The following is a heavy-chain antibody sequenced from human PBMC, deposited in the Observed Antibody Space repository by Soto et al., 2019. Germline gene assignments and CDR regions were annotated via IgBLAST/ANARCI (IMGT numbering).Heavy chain of an antibody. J-gene: IGHJ4*02. D-gene: IGHD2-15*01. V-gene: IGHV1-18*01. CDR2: IGAYNGNT. CDR1: GYTFTSYG. Sequence: QVQLVQSGAEVKKPGASVKASCKASGYTFTSYGISWVRQAPGQGLEWMGWIGAYNGNTNYAQKLQGRVTMTTDTSTSTAYMELRSLRSDDTAVYYCARDQGYCSGGSCPLGGDYWGQGTLVTVSS. CDR3: ARDQGYCSGGSCPLGGDY.